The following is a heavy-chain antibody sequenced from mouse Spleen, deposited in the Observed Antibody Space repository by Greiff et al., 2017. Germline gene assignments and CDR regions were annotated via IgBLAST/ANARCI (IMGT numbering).Heavy chain of an antibody. J-gene: IGHJ2*01. CDR2: IYPGSGNT. CDR1: GYTFTDYY. D-gene: IGHD2-3*01. V-gene: IGHV1-76*01. CDR3: ARGYYLYYFDY. Sequence: VQLQQSGAELVRPGASVKLSCKASGYTFTDYYINWVKQRPGQGLEWIARIYPGSGNTYYNEKFKGKATLTAEKSSSTAYMQLSSLTSEDSAVYFCARGYYLYYFDYWGQGTTLTVSS.